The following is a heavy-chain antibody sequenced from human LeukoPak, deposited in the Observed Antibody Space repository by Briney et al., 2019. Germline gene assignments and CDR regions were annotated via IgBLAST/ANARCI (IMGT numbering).Heavy chain of an antibody. CDR1: GFTFSSYV. J-gene: IGHJ4*02. Sequence: GGSLRLSCAVSGFTFSSYVMHWVRQASGKGLEWVAVISYDGRNKYYADSVKGRFTISRDNSKNTLYLQMNSLRAEDTAVYYCARGSGSGYPDYIDYWGQGTLVTVSS. CDR2: ISYDGRNK. V-gene: IGHV3-30*04. CDR3: ARGSGSGYPDYIDY. D-gene: IGHD3-22*01.